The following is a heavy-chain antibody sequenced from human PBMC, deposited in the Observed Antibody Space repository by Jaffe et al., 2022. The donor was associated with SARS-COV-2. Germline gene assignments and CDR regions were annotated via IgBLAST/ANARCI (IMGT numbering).Heavy chain of an antibody. CDR1: GFTFSNYW. Sequence: EVQLVESGGGLVQPGGSLRLSCAASGFTFSNYWMNWVRQAPGKGLEWVAIIKQDGSEIYYVDSVKGRFTISRDNAKNSLYLQMNSLRADDTAVYYCARTMSAVTTFDYWGLGTLVTVSS. CDR3: ARTMSAVTTFDY. D-gene: IGHD4-17*01. V-gene: IGHV3-7*01. CDR2: IKQDGSEI. J-gene: IGHJ4*02.